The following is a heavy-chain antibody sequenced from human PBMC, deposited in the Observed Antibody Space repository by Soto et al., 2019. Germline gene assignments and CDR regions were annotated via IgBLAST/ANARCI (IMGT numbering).Heavy chain of an antibody. V-gene: IGHV4-34*01. Sequence: SETLSLTCAVYGGSFSGYYWSWIRQPPGKGLEWIGEINHSGSTNYNPSLKSRVTISVDTSKNQFSLKLSSVTAADTAVYYCARHYDILTGHSMGFDYWGQRTLVTVSS. D-gene: IGHD3-9*01. CDR2: INHSGST. CDR1: GGSFSGYY. J-gene: IGHJ4*02. CDR3: ARHYDILTGHSMGFDY.